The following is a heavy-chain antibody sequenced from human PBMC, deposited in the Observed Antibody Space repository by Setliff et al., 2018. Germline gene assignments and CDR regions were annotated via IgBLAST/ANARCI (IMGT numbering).Heavy chain of an antibody. D-gene: IGHD6-19*01. Sequence: SETLSLTCTVSGGSISSYYWSWIRQPAGKGLEWIGHIYIGGSANYNPSLKSRVTMSIDTSKNQFSLKLNSVTPADMAVYYCAREQWLDPPGYYYMDVWAKGTTVTVS. J-gene: IGHJ6*03. V-gene: IGHV4-4*07. CDR1: GGSISSYY. CDR3: AREQWLDPPGYYYMDV. CDR2: IYIGGSA.